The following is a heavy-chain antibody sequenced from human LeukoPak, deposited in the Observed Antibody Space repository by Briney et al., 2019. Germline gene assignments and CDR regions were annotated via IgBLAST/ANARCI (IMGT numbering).Heavy chain of an antibody. J-gene: IGHJ5*02. V-gene: IGHV4-59*08. CDR1: GGSISSYY. CDR2: IYHSGST. D-gene: IGHD3-10*01. Sequence: SETLSLTCTVSGGSISSYYWSWIRQPPGKGLEWIGYIYHSGSTNYNPSLKSRVTISVDTSKNQFSLKLSSVTAADTAVYYCARSYHYGSGSYVYNWFDPWGQGTPVTVSS. CDR3: ARSYHYGSGSYVYNWFDP.